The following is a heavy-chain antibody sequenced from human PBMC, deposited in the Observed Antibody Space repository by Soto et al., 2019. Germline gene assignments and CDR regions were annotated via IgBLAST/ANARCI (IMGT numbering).Heavy chain of an antibody. D-gene: IGHD2-21*02. J-gene: IGHJ4*02. CDR1: GFTFSSYG. Sequence: QVQLVESGGGVVQPGRSLRLSCAASGFTFSSYGMHWVRQAPGKGLEWVAVISYDGSNKYYADSVKGRFTISRDNPKNTLYLQMNSLRAEDTAVYYCAKDLENVVVTAIDYWGQGTLVTVSS. CDR3: AKDLENVVVTAIDY. V-gene: IGHV3-30*18. CDR2: ISYDGSNK.